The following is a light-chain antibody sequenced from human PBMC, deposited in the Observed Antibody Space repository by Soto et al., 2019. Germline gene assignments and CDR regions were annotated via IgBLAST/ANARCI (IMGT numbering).Light chain of an antibody. CDR3: AAWDASLNGGV. Sequence: QSVLTQPPSASGTPGQRVTISCSGSSSNIGSHTVSWFQHLPGTAPKLLIYSNDQRPSGVPDRFSGSKSGTSASLAISGLQSEDEADYYCAAWDASLNGGVFGGGTKVTVL. V-gene: IGLV1-44*01. J-gene: IGLJ3*02. CDR1: SSNIGSHT. CDR2: SND.